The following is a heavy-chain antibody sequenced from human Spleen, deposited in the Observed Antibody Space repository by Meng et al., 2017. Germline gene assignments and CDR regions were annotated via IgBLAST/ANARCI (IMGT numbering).Heavy chain of an antibody. V-gene: IGHV7-4-1*02. CDR3: TRDGYSDCSRTSCFDY. Sequence: ASVKVSCKASGYTFTSYAMNWVRQAPGQGLEWMGWINTNTGNPTYAQGFTGRFVFSWDTSVSTASLQISGLKADDTAVYFCTRDGYSDCSRTSCFDYWGQGTLVTVSS. CDR1: GYTFTSYA. CDR2: INTNTGNP. D-gene: IGHD2-2*01. J-gene: IGHJ4*02.